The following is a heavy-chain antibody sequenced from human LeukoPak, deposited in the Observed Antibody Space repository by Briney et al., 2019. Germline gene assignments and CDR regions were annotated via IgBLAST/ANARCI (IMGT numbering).Heavy chain of an antibody. CDR2: IRYDGSSK. CDR1: GFSFSSYG. CDR3: ARDIPVVGATGGFDY. Sequence: RPGGSLRLSCAASGFSFSSYGVHWVRQAPGKGLEWVAFIRYDGSSKYYVDSVKGRFTISRDNSKNTLYLQMNSLRSEDTAVYYCARDIPVVGATGGFDYWGQGTLVTVSS. V-gene: IGHV3-30*02. D-gene: IGHD1-26*01. J-gene: IGHJ4*02.